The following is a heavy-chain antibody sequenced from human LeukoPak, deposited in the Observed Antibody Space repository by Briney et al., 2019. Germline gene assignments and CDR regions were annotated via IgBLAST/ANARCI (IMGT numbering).Heavy chain of an antibody. Sequence: PGGSLRLSCAASGFTFSTYTMYWVCHPPGKRLEWVSIIGNNGGGIHYADSVRGRFTISRDNSKNALYLQMNSLRVEDTAVYYCAKGRCSGPGCDSFDYWGQGTLVTVSS. CDR1: GFTFSTYT. CDR2: IGNNGGGI. D-gene: IGHD5-12*01. CDR3: AKGRCSGPGCDSFDY. J-gene: IGHJ4*02. V-gene: IGHV3-23*01.